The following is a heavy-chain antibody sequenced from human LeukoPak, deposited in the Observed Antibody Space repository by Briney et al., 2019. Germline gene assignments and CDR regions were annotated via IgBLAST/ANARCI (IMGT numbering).Heavy chain of an antibody. CDR3: ATWPGAWYGEDY. V-gene: IGHV3-53*01. Sequence: PGGSLRLSCAASGFTFSTYWMHGVRQAPGKGRVWVSVIYGGGSTFYADSVKGRSTIPRDNSQNTMYLQMNGLRAEDTAGYYCATWPGAWYGEDYWGQGTLVTVSS. CDR2: IYGGGST. D-gene: IGHD3-10*01. CDR1: GFTFSTYW. J-gene: IGHJ4*02.